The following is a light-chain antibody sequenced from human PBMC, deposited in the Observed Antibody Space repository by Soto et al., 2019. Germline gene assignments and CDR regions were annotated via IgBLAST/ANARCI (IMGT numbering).Light chain of an antibody. Sequence: DIQITHSPSSLSASVVDRVTITFLASQRIDIYLNWYKWKPGKAPNLLIYGASNLQSGVPSRFSGSGSGTDFTLTIRSLQPEDFAIYYCQQSYSSPINFGQGTRLEIK. CDR1: QRIDIY. J-gene: IGKJ5*01. V-gene: IGKV1-39*01. CDR2: GAS. CDR3: QQSYSSPIN.